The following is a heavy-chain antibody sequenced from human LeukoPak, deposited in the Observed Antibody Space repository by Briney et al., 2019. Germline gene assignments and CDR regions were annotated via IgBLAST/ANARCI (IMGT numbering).Heavy chain of an antibody. J-gene: IGHJ3*02. V-gene: IGHV4-4*07. D-gene: IGHD3-3*01. CDR2: IYTNGST. CDR3: ARGTIFGVVIKAFDI. Sequence: PSETLSLTCTVSGGSISSYYWSWTRQPAGKGLEWIGRIYTNGSTNYNPSLKSQVTMSVDTSKNQFSLKLSSVTAADTAVYYCARGTIFGVVIKAFDIWGQGTMVTVSS. CDR1: GGSISSYY.